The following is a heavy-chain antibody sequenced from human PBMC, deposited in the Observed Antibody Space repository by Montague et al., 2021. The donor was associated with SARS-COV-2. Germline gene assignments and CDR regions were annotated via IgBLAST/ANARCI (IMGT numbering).Heavy chain of an antibody. J-gene: IGHJ6*02. D-gene: IGHD4-23*01. CDR3: AKNGGAHGLDV. CDR1: GFTFSNIW. CDR2: IKPDESEK. V-gene: IGHV3-7*01. Sequence: SLSLSASGFTFSNIWMSWVRQAPGKGLEWVANIKPDESEKNYVDSVKGRFSISRDNAKNSLYLQMDDLRAEDTAIYYCAKNGGAHGLDVWGQGTSVSVSS.